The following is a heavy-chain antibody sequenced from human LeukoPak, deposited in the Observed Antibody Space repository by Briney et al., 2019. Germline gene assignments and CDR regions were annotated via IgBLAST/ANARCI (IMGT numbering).Heavy chain of an antibody. V-gene: IGHV3-33*01. Sequence: GGSLRLSCAASGFTFSSYGMHWVRQAPGKGLEWVAVIWYDGSNKYYADSVKGRFTISRDNSKNTLYLQMNSLRAEDTAVYYCARGNYDILTGYGLSFFDYWGQGTPVTVSS. D-gene: IGHD3-9*01. CDR2: IWYDGSNK. CDR3: ARGNYDILTGYGLSFFDY. CDR1: GFTFSSYG. J-gene: IGHJ4*02.